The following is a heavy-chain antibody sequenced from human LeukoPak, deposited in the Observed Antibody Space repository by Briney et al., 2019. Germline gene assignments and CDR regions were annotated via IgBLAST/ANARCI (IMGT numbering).Heavy chain of an antibody. CDR2: IYSGGST. V-gene: IGHV3-66*01. CDR3: ARVPPPLGSEQLVPYYYYYYMDV. CDR1: GFTVSSNY. D-gene: IGHD6-6*01. Sequence: PGGSLRLSCAASGFTVSSNYMSWVRQAPGKGLEWVSVIYSGGSTYYADSVKGRFTISRDNSKNTLYLQMNSLRAEDTAVYYCARVPPPLGSEQLVPYYYYYYMDVWGKGTTVTVSS. J-gene: IGHJ6*03.